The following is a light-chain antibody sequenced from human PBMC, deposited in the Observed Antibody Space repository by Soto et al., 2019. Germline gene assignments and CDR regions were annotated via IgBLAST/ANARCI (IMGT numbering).Light chain of an antibody. CDR2: DVS. J-gene: IGLJ2*01. V-gene: IGLV2-8*01. CDR3: SSYAGNNIVI. Sequence: QSALTQPPSASGSPGQSVTISCTGTSSDIGGYDYVSWYVHHPGKAPKLLIFDVSVRPSGLPDRFFGSKSGNTASLTVSGLRTEDEGDYYCSSYAGNNIVIFGGGTKVTVL. CDR1: SSDIGGYDY.